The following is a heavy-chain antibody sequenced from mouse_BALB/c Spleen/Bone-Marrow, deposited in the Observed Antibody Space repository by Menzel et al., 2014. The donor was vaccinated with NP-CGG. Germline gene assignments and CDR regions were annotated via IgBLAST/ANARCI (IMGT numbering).Heavy chain of an antibody. Sequence: EVKLVESGPELVKPGASVKVSCKASGYAFTSCNMYWVKQSHGKSLEWIGYIDPYSGGTNYNQKFRGKATLTVDKSSDTAYIHLNSLTSEDSAVYFCARELSRAMDYWGQGTSVTVSS. CDR3: ARELSRAMDY. D-gene: IGHD2-12*01. CDR1: GYAFTSCN. V-gene: IGHV1S135*01. J-gene: IGHJ4*01. CDR2: IDPYSGGT.